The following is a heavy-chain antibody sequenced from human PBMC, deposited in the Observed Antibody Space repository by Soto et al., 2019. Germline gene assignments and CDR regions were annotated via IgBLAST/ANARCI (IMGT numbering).Heavy chain of an antibody. J-gene: IGHJ4*02. CDR1: GGSISSGGYS. Sequence: SGTLSLTCAVSGGSISSGGYSWSWIRQPPGKGLEWIGYIYHSGSTYYNPSLKSRVTISVDRSKNQFSLKLSSVIAADTAVYYCAAGGGLPRYYWGQGTLVTVSS. V-gene: IGHV4-30-2*01. CDR3: AAGGGLPRYY. CDR2: IYHSGST. D-gene: IGHD5-12*01.